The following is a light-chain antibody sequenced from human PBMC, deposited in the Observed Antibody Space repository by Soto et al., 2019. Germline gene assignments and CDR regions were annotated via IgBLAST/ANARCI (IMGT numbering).Light chain of an antibody. CDR1: SSDIGRYDY. V-gene: IGLV2-14*03. J-gene: IGLJ3*02. Sequence: QSALTQPASVSGSPGQSITISCTGTSSDIGRYDYVSWYQQLPGKAPKLIFYRVINRPSGVSDRFSGSKSGNSASLSISGLQPEDEAGYFCGSYTSATTWVFGGGTKLTVL. CDR3: GSYTSATTWV. CDR2: RVI.